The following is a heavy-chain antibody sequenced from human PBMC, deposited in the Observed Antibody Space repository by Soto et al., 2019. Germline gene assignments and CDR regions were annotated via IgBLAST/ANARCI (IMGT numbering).Heavy chain of an antibody. V-gene: IGHV4-4*07. Sequence: SETLSLTCTVSGGSISSFYWSWIRQPAGKGLEWIGRIYSGGGNNYNPSLKSRVTMSVDTSKNQFSLRLSSVTAADTAMYYCARGSSRWDYSGQGTLVTVSS. CDR3: ARGSSRWDY. CDR2: IYSGGGN. CDR1: GGSISSFY. D-gene: IGHD6-13*01. J-gene: IGHJ4*02.